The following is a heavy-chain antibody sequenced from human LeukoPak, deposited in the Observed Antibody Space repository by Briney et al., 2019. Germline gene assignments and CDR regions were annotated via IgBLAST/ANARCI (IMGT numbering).Heavy chain of an antibody. CDR1: GGTFSSYA. CDR2: IIPIFGTA. J-gene: IGHJ4*02. Sequence: SVKVSCKASGGTFSSYAISWVRQAPGQGLEWMGGIIPIFGTANYAQKFQGRVTITTDESTSTAYMELSSLRSDDTAIYFCARYSNSGGDYWGQGTLVTVSS. CDR3: ARYSNSGGDY. V-gene: IGHV1-69*05. D-gene: IGHD6-6*01.